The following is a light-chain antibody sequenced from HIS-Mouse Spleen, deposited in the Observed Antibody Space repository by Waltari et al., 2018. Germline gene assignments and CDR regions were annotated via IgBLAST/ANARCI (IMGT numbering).Light chain of an antibody. Sequence: QSALPQPPSVSGSHGQSGTISCTGTSSDVGSYNRVSWYQQPPGTAPKLMIYEVSNRPSGVPDRFSGSKSGNTASLTISGLQAEDEADYYCSLYTSSSTWVFGGGTKLTVL. CDR3: SLYTSSSTWV. CDR2: EVS. V-gene: IGLV2-18*01. J-gene: IGLJ3*02. CDR1: SSDVGSYNR.